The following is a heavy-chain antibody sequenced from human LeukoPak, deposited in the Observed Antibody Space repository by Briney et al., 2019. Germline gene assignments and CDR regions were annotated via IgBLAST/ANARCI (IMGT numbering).Heavy chain of an antibody. J-gene: IGHJ4*02. V-gene: IGHV4-59*01. Sequence: SETLSLTCTVSGGSITNFYWSWVRQPPGKGLELIGYIHYTGSTFYNPSLKSRVTISVDMSKDQFSLKLTSVTAADTAMYYCARTGWELPVAVDYWGQGTLVTVSS. D-gene: IGHD1-26*01. CDR1: GGSITNFY. CDR2: IHYTGST. CDR3: ARTGWELPVAVDY.